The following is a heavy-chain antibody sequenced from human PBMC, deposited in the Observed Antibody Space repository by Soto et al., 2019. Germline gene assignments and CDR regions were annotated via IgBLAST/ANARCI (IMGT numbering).Heavy chain of an antibody. J-gene: IGHJ3*02. Sequence: QVQLQESGPGLVKPSQTLSLTCTVSGGPITSGGYYWNWVRQHPGKVLEWIGYIYYSGSTYYNPSLKSRVIISVDTSKKWFALKLNSVTAANTAVYYSARDVYRGSSAHGAFDIWGQGTMVTVSS. CDR1: GGPITSGGYY. CDR2: IYYSGST. D-gene: IGHD1-26*01. V-gene: IGHV4-31*03. CDR3: ARDVYRGSSAHGAFDI.